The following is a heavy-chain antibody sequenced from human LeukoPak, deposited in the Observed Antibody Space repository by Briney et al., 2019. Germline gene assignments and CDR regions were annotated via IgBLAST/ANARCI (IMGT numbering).Heavy chain of an antibody. Sequence: GGSLRLSCAASGFTFRSYWMHWVRQAPGKGLEWVANIKKDGSEKYYADSVKGRFTISRDNAKNSLYLQVSRLRAEDTAVYYCARAQGYFDHWGQGTLVSVPS. V-gene: IGHV3-7*01. CDR1: GFTFRSYW. J-gene: IGHJ4*02. CDR2: IKKDGSEK. CDR3: ARAQGYFDH.